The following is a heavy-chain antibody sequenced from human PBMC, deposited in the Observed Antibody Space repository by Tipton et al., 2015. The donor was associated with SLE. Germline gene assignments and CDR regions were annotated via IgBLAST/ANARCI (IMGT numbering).Heavy chain of an antibody. D-gene: IGHD5-24*01. CDR1: GFTFSNAW. CDR2: IKSNTDGGTT. J-gene: IGHJ4*02. Sequence: SLRLSCAASGFTFSNAWMSWVRQAPGKGLEWVGRIKSNTDGGTTDYAAPVKGRFTISRDDSKNTLYLQMNSLKTEDTAVYYCTPDLQLLVEMATPGGSYCGQGTLVTVSS. CDR3: TPDLQLLVEMATPGGSY. V-gene: IGHV3-15*01.